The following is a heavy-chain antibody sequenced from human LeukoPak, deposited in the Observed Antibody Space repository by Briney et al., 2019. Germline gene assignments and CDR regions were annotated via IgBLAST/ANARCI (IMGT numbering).Heavy chain of an antibody. J-gene: IGHJ6*03. V-gene: IGHV3-7*01. CDR3: ARDPRLITIFGVVIEEDYYYYYMDV. Sequence: GRSLRLSCAASGFTFSSYGMHWVRQAPGKGLEWVANIKQDGSEKYYVDSVKGRFTISRDNAKNSLYLQMNSLRAEDTAVYYCARDPRLITIFGVVIEEDYYYYYMDVWGKGTTVTVSS. D-gene: IGHD3-3*01. CDR2: IKQDGSEK. CDR1: GFTFSSYG.